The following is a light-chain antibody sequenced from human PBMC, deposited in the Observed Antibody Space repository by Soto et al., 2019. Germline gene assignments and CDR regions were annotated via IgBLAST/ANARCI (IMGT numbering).Light chain of an antibody. CDR1: QDINNY. J-gene: IGKJ5*01. CDR3: QHYSSHPST. V-gene: IGKV1-5*03. Sequence: DIQLTQSPSSLSASVGDRVTITCQASQDINNYLVWYQQKPGKAPKLLIYKASTLESGDPSRVRGSGSGTEFTLTIDNLQPDDFATYYCQHYSSHPSTFGQGTRLEIK. CDR2: KAS.